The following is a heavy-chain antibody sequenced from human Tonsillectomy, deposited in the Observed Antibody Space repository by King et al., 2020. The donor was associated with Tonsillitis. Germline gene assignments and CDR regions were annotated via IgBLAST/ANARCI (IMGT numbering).Heavy chain of an antibody. CDR2: LYHSGST. CDR3: ARRHLIPIFGGVPTYYFDY. D-gene: IGHD3-3*01. Sequence: VQLQESGPGLVKPSGTLSLTCAVSGGSISSYNWWSWVRQPPGKGLEWIGELYHSGSTNYNPSLKSRVTISVDKSKNQFSLRLSSVTAADTALYYCARRHLIPIFGGVPTYYFDYWGQGTLVTVSS. CDR1: GGSISSYNW. J-gene: IGHJ4*02. V-gene: IGHV4-4*02.